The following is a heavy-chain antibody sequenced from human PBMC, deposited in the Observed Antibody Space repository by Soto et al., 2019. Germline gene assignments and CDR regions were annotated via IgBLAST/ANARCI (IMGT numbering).Heavy chain of an antibody. J-gene: IGHJ4*02. Sequence: EVQLLESGGGLVQPGGSLRLSCAASGLTFSSYAMNWVRQAPGKGLEWVSGISGSGGTTHYADSVKGRFTISRDNSKNTLYLQMKSLRAEDTAVYYCAKETSNSGCFDYWGQGTLVTVSS. CDR2: ISGSGGTT. CDR1: GLTFSSYA. CDR3: AKETSNSGCFDY. D-gene: IGHD6-19*01. V-gene: IGHV3-23*01.